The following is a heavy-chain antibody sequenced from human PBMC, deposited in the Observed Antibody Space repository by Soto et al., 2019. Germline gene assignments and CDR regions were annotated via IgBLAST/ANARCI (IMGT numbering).Heavy chain of an antibody. J-gene: IGHJ3*02. CDR1: GGTLSDHG. D-gene: IGHD3-10*01. V-gene: IGHV1-69*06. CDR2: TIPVFNTA. CDR3: ARGVYGSGNYYTGPSAFDI. Sequence: QVQLEQSGAEVKKPGSSVKVSCKASGGTLSDHGVAWLRQAPGQGLEWVGGTIPVFNTAKYAQTFQGRVTVTADKFTNIDYMELSSLRSEDTAFYFCARGVYGSGNYYTGPSAFDIWGQGTMVIVSS.